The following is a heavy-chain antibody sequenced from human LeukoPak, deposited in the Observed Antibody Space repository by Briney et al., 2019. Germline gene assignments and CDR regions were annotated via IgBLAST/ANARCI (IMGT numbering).Heavy chain of an antibody. Sequence: SETLSLTCAAYGGSFSGYYWSWIRQPPGKGLEWIGEINHSGSTNYNPSLKSRVTISVDTSKNQFSLKLSSVTAADTAVYYCARGLVAGSIDYWGQGTLVTVSS. CDR1: GGSFSGYY. J-gene: IGHJ4*02. CDR2: INHSGST. CDR3: ARGLVAGSIDY. V-gene: IGHV4-34*01. D-gene: IGHD6-19*01.